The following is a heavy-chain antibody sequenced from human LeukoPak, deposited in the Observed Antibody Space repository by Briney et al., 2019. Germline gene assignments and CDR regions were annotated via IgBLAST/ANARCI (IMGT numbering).Heavy chain of an antibody. V-gene: IGHV4-30-2*01. CDR3: ARVRQDSSSWYVLWGRTYYFDY. J-gene: IGHJ4*02. CDR2: IYQSGNT. Sequence: PSETLSLTCAVSGGSIRSGDYSWSWVRQPSGKGLEWIGNIYQSGNTYYNPSLKSRVTISVDRSKNQFSLKLSSVTAADTAVYYCARVRQDSSSWYVLWGRTYYFDYWGQGTLVTVSS. CDR1: GGSIRSGDYS. D-gene: IGHD6-13*01.